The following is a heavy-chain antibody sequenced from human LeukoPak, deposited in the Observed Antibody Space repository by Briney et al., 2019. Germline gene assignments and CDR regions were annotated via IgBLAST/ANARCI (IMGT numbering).Heavy chain of an antibody. V-gene: IGHV1-18*01. J-gene: IGHJ4*02. CDR2: ISAYNGKT. CDR3: ARDEALLWFGELNAPDY. D-gene: IGHD3-10*01. CDR1: GYTFTSYG. Sequence: ASVKVSCKASGYTFTSYGISWVRQAPGQGLEWMGWISAYNGKTNYAQKLQGRVTMTTDTSTSTAYMDLRSLRSDDTAVYYCARDEALLWFGELNAPDYWGQGTLVTVSS.